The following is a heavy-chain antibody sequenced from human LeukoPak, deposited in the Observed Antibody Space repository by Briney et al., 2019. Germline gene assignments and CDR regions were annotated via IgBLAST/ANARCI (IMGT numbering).Heavy chain of an antibody. CDR2: INWNGGST. CDR3: ARSNGVCYIGYSGYDCPYFDY. Sequence: PGGSLRLSCAASGFTFDDYGMSWVRHAPGKGLEWVSGINWNGGSTGYADSVKGRFTISRDNAKNSLYLQMNSLRAEDTALYYCARSNGVCYIGYSGYDCPYFDYWGQGTLVTVSS. J-gene: IGHJ4*02. D-gene: IGHD5-12*01. V-gene: IGHV3-20*04. CDR1: GFTFDDYG.